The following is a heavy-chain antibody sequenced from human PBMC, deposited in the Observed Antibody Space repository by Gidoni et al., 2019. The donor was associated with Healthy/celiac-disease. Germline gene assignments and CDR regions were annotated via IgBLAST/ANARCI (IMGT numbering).Heavy chain of an antibody. Sequence: TYYNPSLKSRVTISVDTSKNQFSLKLSSVTAADTAVYYCARVVSGRDWGYYWYFDLWGRGTLVTVSS. V-gene: IGHV4-31*02. J-gene: IGHJ2*01. CDR3: ARVVSGRDWGYYWYFDL. D-gene: IGHD1-26*01. CDR2: T.